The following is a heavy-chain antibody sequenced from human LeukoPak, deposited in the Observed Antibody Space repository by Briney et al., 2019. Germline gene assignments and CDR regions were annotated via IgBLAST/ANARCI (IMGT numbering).Heavy chain of an antibody. J-gene: IGHJ3*02. CDR3: ARSRDSSGYSADAFDT. CDR1: GGSISSRSFY. Sequence: SETLSVTCTVSGGSISSRSFYWGCIRQPPGKGLEWIGSISYSGSSYYNPSLKSRVTISVDTSKNQFSLKLSSVTAADTAVYYCARSRDSSGYSADAFDTWGQGTLVTVS. D-gene: IGHD3-22*01. CDR2: ISYSGSS. V-gene: IGHV4-39*01.